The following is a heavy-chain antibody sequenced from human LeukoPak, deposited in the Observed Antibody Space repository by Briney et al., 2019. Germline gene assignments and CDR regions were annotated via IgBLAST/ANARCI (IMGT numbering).Heavy chain of an antibody. CDR1: GFTFSNYG. V-gene: IGHV3-30*03. D-gene: IGHD4-17*01. Sequence: GGSLRLSCAASGFTFSNYGLHWVRQAPGKGLEWVAVISYDGSKKYYADSVKGRFTISRDNSKNTLYLQMSSLGAEDTGEYYCARAYGDYGGAYYGMDVWGQGTTVTVSS. CDR2: ISYDGSKK. CDR3: ARAYGDYGGAYYGMDV. J-gene: IGHJ6*02.